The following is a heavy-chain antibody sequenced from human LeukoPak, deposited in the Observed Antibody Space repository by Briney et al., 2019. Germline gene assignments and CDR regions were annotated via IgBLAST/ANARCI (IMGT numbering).Heavy chain of an antibody. J-gene: IGHJ4*02. Sequence: PGGSLRLSCAGSGFTVSSNYMSWVRQAPGKGLEWVSVIYSGGNTHYADSVKGRFTISRDNSKNTVNLQMNSLRAEDTAVYYCARDRDWNSGFDYWGQGTLVTVSS. CDR2: IYSGGNT. CDR3: ARDRDWNSGFDY. V-gene: IGHV3-53*01. CDR1: GFTVSSNY. D-gene: IGHD1-7*01.